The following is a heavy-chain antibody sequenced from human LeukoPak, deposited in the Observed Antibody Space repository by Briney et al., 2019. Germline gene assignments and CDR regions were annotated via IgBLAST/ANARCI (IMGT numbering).Heavy chain of an antibody. CDR1: GFTFSSYG. CDR3: ARGHLKLEP. D-gene: IGHD3-3*01. J-gene: IGHJ5*02. Sequence: PGGSLRLSCAASGFTFSSYGMHWVRQAPGKGLEWVANIKPDGSDKYHVDSVKGRFIISRDNAKNSLFLQMNSLRVEDTAVYYCARGHLKLEPWGQGTLVTVSS. V-gene: IGHV3-7*01. CDR2: IKPDGSDK.